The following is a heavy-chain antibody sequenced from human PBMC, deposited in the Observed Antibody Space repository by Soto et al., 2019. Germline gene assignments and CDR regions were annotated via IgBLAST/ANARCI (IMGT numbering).Heavy chain of an antibody. CDR3: ARDQGFRVVINSNWFDP. CDR1: GYTFSRYG. Sequence: SVKVSVKASGYTFSRYGIMWVRQAPGQGLEWMGWISAYNGNTNSAEKLRGRLTMTTDASTTTAYMELRSLRSDDTAIYYCARDQGFRVVINSNWFDPWGQGTLVTVSS. V-gene: IGHV1-18*01. D-gene: IGHD2-21*01. J-gene: IGHJ5*02. CDR2: ISAYNGNT.